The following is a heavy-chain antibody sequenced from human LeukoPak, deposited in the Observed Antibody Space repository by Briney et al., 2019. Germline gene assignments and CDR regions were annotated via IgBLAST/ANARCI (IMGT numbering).Heavy chain of an antibody. J-gene: IGHJ4*02. V-gene: IGHV3-7*03. Sequence: GGSLRLSCAASGFTFSIYWMSWVRQAPGKGLEWVANINQDGSEKNYVDSVKGRFTISRDNAKNSLSLQMNSLRAEDTAVYYCAKDQATVTTLTFDYWGQGTLVTVSS. CDR2: INQDGSEK. CDR3: AKDQATVTTLTFDY. CDR1: GFTFSIYW. D-gene: IGHD4-17*01.